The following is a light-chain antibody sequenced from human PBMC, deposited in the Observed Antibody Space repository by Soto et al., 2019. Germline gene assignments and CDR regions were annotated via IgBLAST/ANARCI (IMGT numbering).Light chain of an antibody. J-gene: IGKJ2*01. CDR2: GAS. CDR3: QQYNDWPPYT. Sequence: EIVMTQSPTTLSVSPGERATLSCRASRSVAYNLAWYQQKPAQAPRLLIYGASTRATGIPARFSASGFGTDFTLTISSLQSEDFAIYYCQQYNDWPPYTVGQGTKVDSK. CDR1: RSVAYN. V-gene: IGKV3-15*01.